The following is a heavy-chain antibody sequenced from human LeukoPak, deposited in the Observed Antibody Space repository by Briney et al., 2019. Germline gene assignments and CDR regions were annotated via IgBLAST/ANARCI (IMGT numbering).Heavy chain of an antibody. CDR3: ARVGATPRYYNYYGMDV. CDR2: GSDIGGT. J-gene: IGHJ6*02. CDR1: GGSLNGHY. D-gene: IGHD1-26*01. Sequence: SETLSLTCAVYGGSLNGHYWSWIRQSPGKGLEWIGEGSDIGGTKFNPSLKSRVSISADTSKNQFSLRLTSMTAADTAVYYCARVGATPRYYNYYGMDVWGQGTTVTVSS. V-gene: IGHV4-34*01.